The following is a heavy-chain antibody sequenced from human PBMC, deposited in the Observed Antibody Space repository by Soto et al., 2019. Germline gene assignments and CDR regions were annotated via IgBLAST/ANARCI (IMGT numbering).Heavy chain of an antibody. CDR3: ASHYDSSGYYYRGLDY. J-gene: IGHJ4*02. D-gene: IGHD3-22*01. Sequence: QVQLVQSGAEVKKPGSSVKVSCKASGGTFSSYAISWVRQAPGQGLEWMGGIIPIFGTADYAQKFQGRVTITADDSTSTGNMELSSLRSEDPAVYYCASHYDSSGYYYRGLDYWGEGTLVTVSS. CDR1: GGTFSSYA. CDR2: IIPIFGTA. V-gene: IGHV1-69*12.